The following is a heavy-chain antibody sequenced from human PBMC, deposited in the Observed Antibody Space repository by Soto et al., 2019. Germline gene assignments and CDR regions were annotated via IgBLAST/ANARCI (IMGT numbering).Heavy chain of an antibody. CDR1: GFTFSSYG. CDR2: ISYDGSNK. D-gene: IGHD2-21*02. Sequence: GGSLRLSCAASGFTFSSYGMHWVRQAPGKGLEWVAVISYDGSNKYYADSVKGRFTISRDNSKNTLYLQMNSLRAEDTAVYYCANDLIAYCGGDCYSPNWFDPWGQGTLVTVSS. V-gene: IGHV3-30*18. CDR3: ANDLIAYCGGDCYSPNWFDP. J-gene: IGHJ5*02.